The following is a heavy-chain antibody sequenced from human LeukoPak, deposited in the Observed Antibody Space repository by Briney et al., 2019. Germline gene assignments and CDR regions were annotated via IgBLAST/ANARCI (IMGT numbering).Heavy chain of an antibody. Sequence: GGSLRLSCAASGFTFSSYWMSWVRQAPGKGLEWVANIKQDGSEKYYVDSVKGRFTISRDNAKNSLYLQMNSLRAEDTAVYYCARDRGSYYSYYMDVWGKGTTVSVSS. J-gene: IGHJ6*03. CDR3: ARDRGSYYSYYMDV. D-gene: IGHD3-10*01. CDR1: GFTFSSYW. CDR2: IKQDGSEK. V-gene: IGHV3-7*01.